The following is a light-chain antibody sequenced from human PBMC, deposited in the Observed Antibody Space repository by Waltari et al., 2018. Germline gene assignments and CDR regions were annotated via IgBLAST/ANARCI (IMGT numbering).Light chain of an antibody. CDR1: QNLQHGSGNTL. CDR2: LVS. Sequence: DIVLTQSPLSLSVTPGEPASLSCRSSQNLQHGSGNTLLVWYLQKPGQSPQLLIYLVSNRASGVPDMFSGSGAGTDVSQKSSRVEAEAVGVYCCRQARQTPWTFGQGTKVAMK. J-gene: IGKJ1*01. V-gene: IGKV2-28*01. CDR3: RQARQTPWT.